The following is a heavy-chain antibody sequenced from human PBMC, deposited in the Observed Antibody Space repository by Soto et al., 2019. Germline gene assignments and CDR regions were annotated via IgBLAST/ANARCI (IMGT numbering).Heavy chain of an antibody. D-gene: IGHD3-22*01. CDR3: ARGSYDYDSSGYSGY. CDR1: GYTFTSYG. J-gene: IGHJ4*02. CDR2: ISAYNGNT. V-gene: IGHV1-18*01. Sequence: QVQLVQSGAEVKKPGASVKVSCKASGYTFTSYGISWVRQAPGQGLAWMGWISAYNGNTNYAQKLQGRVTMTTDTSTSTAYMELRSPRSDDTVVYYCARGSYDYDSSGYSGYWGQGTLVTVSS.